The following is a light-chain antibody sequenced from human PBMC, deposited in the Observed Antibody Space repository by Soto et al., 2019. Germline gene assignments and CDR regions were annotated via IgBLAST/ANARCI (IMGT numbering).Light chain of an antibody. J-gene: IGKJ5*01. CDR2: GAS. V-gene: IGKV3-20*01. Sequence: ETGFTQSPGTLSLSPGEVATLSCKASQSVSSNQLAWYQQKPGQAPRLVIYGASSRATGIPDRFRASASGTDFTLTISRLEPEDFAVYFCQQYGGSPAITFGQGTRLEIK. CDR3: QQYGGSPAIT. CDR1: QSVSSNQ.